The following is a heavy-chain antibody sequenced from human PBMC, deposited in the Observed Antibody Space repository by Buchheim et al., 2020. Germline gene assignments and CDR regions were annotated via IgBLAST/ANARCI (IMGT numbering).Heavy chain of an antibody. CDR1: GFTVSSNY. CDR2: IYSGGST. CDR3: ARDRTITMVRGVKPQSDY. V-gene: IGHV3-66*01. Sequence: EVQLVESGGGLVQPGGSLRLSCAASGFTVSSNYMSWVRQAPGKGLEWVSVIYSGGSTYYADSVKGRFTISRDTSKNTLYLKMNSLRAEDTAVYYCARDRTITMVRGVKPQSDYWGQGTL. D-gene: IGHD3-10*01. J-gene: IGHJ4*02.